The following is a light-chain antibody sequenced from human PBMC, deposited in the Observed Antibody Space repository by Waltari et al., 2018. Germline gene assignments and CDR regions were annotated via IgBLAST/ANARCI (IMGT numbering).Light chain of an antibody. V-gene: IGKV3-20*01. CDR3: QHYVRLPAT. J-gene: IGKJ1*01. CDR1: QSVSRT. Sequence: EIVLTQSPGTLSLSPGERATLSCRSSQSVSRTLDWYQQTPGQAPKLLIYGASIRATGIPDRFTGSGSGTDFSLTISSLEPEDFAIYFCQHYVRLPATFGQGTKVEIK. CDR2: GAS.